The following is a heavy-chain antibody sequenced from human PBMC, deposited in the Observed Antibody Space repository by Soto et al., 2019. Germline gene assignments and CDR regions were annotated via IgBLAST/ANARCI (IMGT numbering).Heavy chain of an antibody. CDR3: FVFIYSHRPVYSYGMDV. J-gene: IGHJ6*02. CDR2: VNGDGTNT. V-gene: IGHV3-74*01. D-gene: IGHD1-26*01. Sequence: KELMWGSRVNGDGTNTNYADSVKGRFTISRDNAKNTLYLQMNSLRAEDQAVYYCFVFIYSHRPVYSYGMDVCGQAPTVSVPS.